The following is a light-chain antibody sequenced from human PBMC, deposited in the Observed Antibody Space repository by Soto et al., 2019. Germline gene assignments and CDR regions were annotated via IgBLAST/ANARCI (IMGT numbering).Light chain of an antibody. CDR3: KKYNKWKLT. J-gene: IGKJ4*01. CDR1: QSVGSN. CDR2: GAS. V-gene: IGKV3-15*01. Sequence: EIVVTHSGAALSGSPGERGTVSCRASQSVGSNLAWYQQKPGQAPRLLIYGASTRATGIPARFSGSGSGTELPPTISSTHSEDSEVHNCKKYNKWKLTFGGGTKVDIK.